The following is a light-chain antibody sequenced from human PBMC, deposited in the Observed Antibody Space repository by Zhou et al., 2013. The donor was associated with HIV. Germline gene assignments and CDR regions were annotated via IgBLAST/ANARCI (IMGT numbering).Light chain of an antibody. V-gene: IGKV2-28*01. Sequence: DIVMTQSPLSLPVTPGEPASISCRSSQSLLHSNGYTYLDWYLQKPGQSPHLLIYLSSTRASGVPDRFSGSGSGTDFTLTISRVEAEDVGVYYCMQTLQTPLTFGGGTKVEIK. CDR2: LSS. J-gene: IGKJ4*01. CDR1: QSLLHSNGYTY. CDR3: MQTLQTPLT.